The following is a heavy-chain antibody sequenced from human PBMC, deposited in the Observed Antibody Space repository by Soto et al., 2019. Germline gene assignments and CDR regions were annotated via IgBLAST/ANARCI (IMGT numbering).Heavy chain of an antibody. CDR1: GGSISSGGYY. Sequence: QVQLQESGPGLVKPSQTLSLTCTVSGGSISSGGYYWSWIRQHPGKGLEWIGYIYYSGSTYYNPSLKSRVTISVDTSKYQFSLKLSSVTAADTAVYYCARGPRHSGYDLGYNWFDPWGQGTLVTVSS. V-gene: IGHV4-31*03. CDR2: IYYSGST. CDR3: ARGPRHSGYDLGYNWFDP. D-gene: IGHD5-12*01. J-gene: IGHJ5*02.